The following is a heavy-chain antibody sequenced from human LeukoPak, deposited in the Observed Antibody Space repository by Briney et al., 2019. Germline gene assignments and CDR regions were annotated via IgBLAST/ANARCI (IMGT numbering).Heavy chain of an antibody. CDR2: ISSSSSSI. CDR1: GFTFSTYS. Sequence: GGSLRLSCAASGFTFSTYSMNWVRQAPGKGLEWVSYISSSSSSIYYADSVKGRFTISRDNAKNSLYLQMNSLRAEDKAVYYCARGSTYYDSSGQVPFSYWGQGTLVTVSS. CDR3: ARGSTYYDSSGQVPFSY. V-gene: IGHV3-48*01. J-gene: IGHJ4*02. D-gene: IGHD3-22*01.